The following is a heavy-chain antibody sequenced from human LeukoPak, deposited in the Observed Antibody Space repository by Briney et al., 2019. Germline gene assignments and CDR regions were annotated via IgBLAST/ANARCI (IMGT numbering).Heavy chain of an antibody. CDR1: GYTFTGYH. CDR3: ARLNGNYFDY. CDR2: INPNSGAT. V-gene: IGHV1-2*02. Sequence: ASVTVSCKASGYTFTGYHMHWVRQTPGQGLEWMAWINPNSGATDYAQKFQGRVTMTRDTSTNTVYMALSSLRSDDTAVYYCARLNGNYFDYWGQGTLVTVSS. D-gene: IGHD1-1*01. J-gene: IGHJ4*02.